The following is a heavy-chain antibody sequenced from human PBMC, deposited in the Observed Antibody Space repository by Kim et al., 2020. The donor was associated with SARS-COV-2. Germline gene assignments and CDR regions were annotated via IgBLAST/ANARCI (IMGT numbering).Heavy chain of an antibody. V-gene: IGHV1-2*04. J-gene: IGHJ2*01. CDR3: ARDRSRLPGSWGHWYFDL. Sequence: ASVKVSCKASGYTFTGYYMHWVRQAPGQGLEWMGWINPNSGGTNYAQKFQGWVTMTRDTSISTAYMELSRLRSDDTAVYYCARDRSRLPGSWGHWYFDLWGRGTLVTVSS. CDR2: INPNSGGT. CDR1: GYTFTGYY. D-gene: IGHD5-12*01.